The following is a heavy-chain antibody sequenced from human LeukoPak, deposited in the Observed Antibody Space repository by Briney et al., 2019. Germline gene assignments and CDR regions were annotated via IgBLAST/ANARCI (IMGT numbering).Heavy chain of an antibody. CDR2: MNPNSGNT. V-gene: IGHV1-8*01. D-gene: IGHD3-10*01. CDR1: GYTFTSYD. Sequence: GASVKVSCKASGYTFTSYDINWVRQATGQGLEWMGWMNPNSGNTGYAQKFQGRVTMTRNTSIGTAYMELSSLRSEDTAVYYCARGSTKRARGSGRWGRWFDPWGQGTLVTVSS. J-gene: IGHJ5*02. CDR3: ARGSTKRARGSGRWGRWFDP.